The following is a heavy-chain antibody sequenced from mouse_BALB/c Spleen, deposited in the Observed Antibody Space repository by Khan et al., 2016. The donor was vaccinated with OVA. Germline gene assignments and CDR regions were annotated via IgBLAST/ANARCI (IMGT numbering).Heavy chain of an antibody. V-gene: IGHV5-6*01. J-gene: IGHJ3*01. CDR3: TSHLTGSFAY. CDR2: INSDGYST. CDR1: GFTFSAYG. Sequence: EVELVESGGDLVKPGGSLRLSCAASGFTFSAYGMSWVRQPPEKRLEWVSTINSDGYSTSYPDTVKGRFPISSNNAENTLYLQMNSLKSEDTAIYYCTSHLTGSFAYWGQGTLVTVSA. D-gene: IGHD4-1*01.